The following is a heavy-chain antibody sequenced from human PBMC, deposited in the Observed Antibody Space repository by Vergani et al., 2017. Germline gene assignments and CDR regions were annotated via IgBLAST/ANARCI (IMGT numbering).Heavy chain of an antibody. CDR1: GFTFDDYA. Sequence: EVQLVESGGGLVQPGRSLRLSCAASGFTFDDYAMHWVRQAPGKGLEWVSGISWNSGSTGYADSVKGRFTISRDNAKNSLYLQMNSLRAEDTALYYCAKVRDSSASRAFDYWGQGTLVTVSS. V-gene: IGHV3-9*01. J-gene: IGHJ4*02. CDR2: ISWNSGST. D-gene: IGHD3-22*01. CDR3: AKVRDSSASRAFDY.